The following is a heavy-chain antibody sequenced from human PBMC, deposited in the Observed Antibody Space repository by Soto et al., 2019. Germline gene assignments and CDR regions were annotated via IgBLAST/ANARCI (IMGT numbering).Heavy chain of an antibody. CDR3: ARRENGDYINFFDS. V-gene: IGHV4-34*12. D-gene: IGHD4-17*01. Sequence: SETLSLTCAVSGTSFSDFAWNWVRQSPGKGLEWIGEIFHTGSSNYRPSLKSRVTMSVDTSKNHFSLSLSEVTAADTGVYYCARRENGDYINFFDSWGQGTLVTVSS. CDR1: GTSFSDFA. CDR2: IFHTGSS. J-gene: IGHJ4*02.